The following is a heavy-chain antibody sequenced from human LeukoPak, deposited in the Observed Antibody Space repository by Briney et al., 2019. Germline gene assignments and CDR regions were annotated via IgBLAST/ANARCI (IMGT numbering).Heavy chain of an antibody. CDR2: INHSGST. CDR3: ARDLYGDYDYYYYYYMDV. D-gene: IGHD4-17*01. CDR1: GGSFSGYY. Sequence: SETLSLTCAVYGGSFSGYYWSWIRQPPGKGLEWIGEINHSGSTNYNPSLKSRVTISVDTSKNQFSLKLSSVTAADTAVYYCARDLYGDYDYYYYYYMDVWGKGTTVTVSS. V-gene: IGHV4-34*01. J-gene: IGHJ6*03.